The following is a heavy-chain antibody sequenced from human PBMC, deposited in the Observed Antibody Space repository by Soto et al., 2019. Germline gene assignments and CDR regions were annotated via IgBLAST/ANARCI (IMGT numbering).Heavy chain of an antibody. CDR3: AREFVLPWYIDV. CDR1: GFTFSSYS. Sequence: GGSLRLSCAASGFTFSSYSMNWVRQAPGKGLEWVSYISSSSSTIYYADSVKGRFTISRDNAKNSLYLQMNSLRAEDTAVYYCAREFVLPWYIDVWGKGTKVTGSS. D-gene: IGHD1-26*01. J-gene: IGHJ6*03. CDR2: ISSSSSTI. V-gene: IGHV3-48*01.